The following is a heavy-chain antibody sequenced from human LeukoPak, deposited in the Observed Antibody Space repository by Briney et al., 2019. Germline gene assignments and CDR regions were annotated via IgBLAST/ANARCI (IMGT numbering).Heavy chain of an antibody. J-gene: IGHJ3*02. V-gene: IGHV3-23*01. CDR3: AKDPPTVMANAFHI. CDR1: GFTFSSYG. CDR2: ISGSGGTT. D-gene: IGHD5-18*01. Sequence: GESLRLSCAASGFTFSSYGMSWVRQAPGKGLEWVSSISGSGGTTYYADSAKGRFTISRDNSKNTLYLQMDSLRADDTAVYSCAKDPPTVMANAFHIWGQGTMVTVS.